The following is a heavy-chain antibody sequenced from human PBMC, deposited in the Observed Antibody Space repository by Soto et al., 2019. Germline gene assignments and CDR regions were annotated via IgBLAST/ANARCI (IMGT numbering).Heavy chain of an antibody. J-gene: IGHJ4*02. CDR1: GGSISTGGYY. Sequence: QVQLQESGPGLVKPSQTLSLTCTVSGGSISTGGYYWTWIRQHPGKGLEWIGYIYYSGSTYYNPSLNGRVTISVDTSKNQFSLKLSSVTAADTAVYYCARGLSVTLLDNWGQGTLVTVYS. V-gene: IGHV4-31*03. CDR3: ARGLSVTLLDN. D-gene: IGHD4-17*01. CDR2: IYYSGST.